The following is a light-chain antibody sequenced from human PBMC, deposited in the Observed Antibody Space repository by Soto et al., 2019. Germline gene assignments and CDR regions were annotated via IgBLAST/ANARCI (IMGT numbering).Light chain of an antibody. V-gene: IGLV3-21*02. Sequence: YELTEPPSVSVAPGQTARIACGGNNIGGRNVHWYQPKPVQAPVLVVYDDSDRPSGIPERISGSKSGNTAALTISRVEAGDEADYYWQVWDGSSDPVVFCAGSKVTVL. CDR2: DDS. CDR3: QVWDGSSDPVV. J-gene: IGLJ2*01. CDR1: NIGGRN.